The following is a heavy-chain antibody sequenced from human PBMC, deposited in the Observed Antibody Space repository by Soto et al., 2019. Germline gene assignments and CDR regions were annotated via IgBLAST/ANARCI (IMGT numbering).Heavy chain of an antibody. CDR1: GGTFSSYT. CDR3: ASEAAGIAAAGRKALDD. CDR2: IIPILGIA. Sequence: GASVKVSCKASGGTFSSYTISWVRQAPGQGLEWMGRIIPILGIANYAQKFQGRVTITADKSTSTAYMELSSLRSEDTAVYYCASEAAGIAAAGRKALDDWGQGTLVTVSS. J-gene: IGHJ4*02. V-gene: IGHV1-69*02. D-gene: IGHD6-13*01.